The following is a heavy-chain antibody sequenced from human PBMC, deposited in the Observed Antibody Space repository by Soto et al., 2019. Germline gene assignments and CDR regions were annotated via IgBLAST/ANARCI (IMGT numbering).Heavy chain of an antibody. CDR2: NIPIFGTA. J-gene: IGHJ4*02. Sequence: QVQLVQSGAEVKKPGSSVKVSCKASGGTFSSYAISWVRQAPGQGLEWKGGNIPIFGTANYAQKFQGRVTITADESTSTAYRELSSLRSEDTAVYYCARDGRPNYQGSGMTYWGQGTLVTVTS. V-gene: IGHV1-69*12. CDR1: GGTFSSYA. CDR3: ARDGRPNYQGSGMTY. D-gene: IGHD3-10*01.